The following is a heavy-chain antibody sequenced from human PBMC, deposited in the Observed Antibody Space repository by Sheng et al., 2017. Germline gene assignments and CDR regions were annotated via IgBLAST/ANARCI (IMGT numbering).Heavy chain of an antibody. J-gene: IGHJ6*03. CDR3: ARQSGYYYDSSGSNYYYYYMDV. D-gene: IGHD3-22*01. Sequence: QVQLVQSGAEVKKPGASVKVSCKASGYTFTSYGISWVRQAPGQGLEWMGWISAYNGNTNYAQKLQGRVTMTTDTSTSTAYMELRSLRSDDTAVYYCARQSGYYYDSSGSNYYYYYMDVWGKGTTVTVSS. CDR1: GYTFTSYG. V-gene: IGHV1-18*01. CDR2: ISAYNGNT.